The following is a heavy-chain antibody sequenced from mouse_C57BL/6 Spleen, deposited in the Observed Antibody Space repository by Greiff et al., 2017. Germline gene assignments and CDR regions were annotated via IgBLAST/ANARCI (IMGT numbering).Heavy chain of an antibody. CDR1: GYTFTDYY. D-gene: IGHD2-4*01. CDR3: ARSWDYYDYDYAMDY. CDR2: ITPNKGGT. J-gene: IGHJ4*01. V-gene: IGHV1-18*01. Sequence: VQLQQSGPELVKPGASVKIPCKASGYTFTDYYMDWVKQSHGKSLEWIGDITPNKGGTIYNQKFKGKATLTVDKSSSTAYMELRILTAEDTSVYYCARSWDYYDYDYAMDYRGLGASGTVST.